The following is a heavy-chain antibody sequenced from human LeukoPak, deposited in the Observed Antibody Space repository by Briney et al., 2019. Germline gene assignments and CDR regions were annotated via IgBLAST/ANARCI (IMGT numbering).Heavy chain of an antibody. J-gene: IGHJ4*02. D-gene: IGHD3-10*01. Sequence: GASVKVSCKASGYTFTSYYMHWVRQAPGQGLEWMGIINPSGGSTSYAQKLQGRVTMTTDTSTSTAYMELRSLRSDDTAVYYCARGASYRRGDTIDYWGQGTLVTVSS. CDR3: ARGASYRRGDTIDY. CDR1: GYTFTSYY. CDR2: INPSGGST. V-gene: IGHV1-46*01.